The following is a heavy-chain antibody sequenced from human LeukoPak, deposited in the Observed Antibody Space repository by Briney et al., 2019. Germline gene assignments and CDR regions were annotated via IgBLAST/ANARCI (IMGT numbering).Heavy chain of an antibody. CDR1: GYGFTSYW. V-gene: IGHV5-51*01. CDR2: IYPGDSDT. Sequence: GESLKISCKGSGYGFTSYWIGWVRQMPGKGLEWMGIIYPGDSDTRYSPSFQGQVTISADKSISTAYLQWSSLKASDTAMYYCARLGISKTTATTGESDQYYFDYWGQGTLVTVSS. D-gene: IGHD4-17*01. CDR3: ARLGISKTTATTGESDQYYFDY. J-gene: IGHJ4*02.